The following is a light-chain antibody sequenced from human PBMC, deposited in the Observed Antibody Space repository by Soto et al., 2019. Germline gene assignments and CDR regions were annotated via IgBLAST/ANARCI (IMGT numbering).Light chain of an antibody. V-gene: IGKV1-39*01. Sequence: DLQMTQSPSSLSASVGDRVTITCRASQSIGNSLTWYQQKPGKAPKLLIYGSSTLQGGVPSRFSGSGSGTDFALTISSLQPEDFATYYCQQGYTTPTTFGQGTRLDIK. CDR3: QQGYTTPTT. J-gene: IGKJ5*01. CDR2: GSS. CDR1: QSIGNS.